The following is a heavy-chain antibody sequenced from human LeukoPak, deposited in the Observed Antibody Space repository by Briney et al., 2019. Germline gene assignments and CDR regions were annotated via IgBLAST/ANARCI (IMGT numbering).Heavy chain of an antibody. Sequence: SETLSLTCTVSGYSISSGYYWGWIRQPPGKGLEWIGCIYYTGSTYYNPSLKSRVTISVDTSKNQFSLKLSSVTAADTAVYYCARDRGGYYGSGSYQVYYYYMDVWGKGTTVTISS. D-gene: IGHD3-10*01. V-gene: IGHV4-38-2*02. CDR1: GYSISSGYY. CDR3: ARDRGGYYGSGSYQVYYYYMDV. CDR2: IYYTGST. J-gene: IGHJ6*03.